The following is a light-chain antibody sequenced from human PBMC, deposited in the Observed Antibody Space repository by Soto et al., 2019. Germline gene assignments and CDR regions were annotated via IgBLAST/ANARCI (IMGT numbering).Light chain of an antibody. V-gene: IGLV2-14*01. Sequence: QSALTQPASVSGSPGQSITISCSGTTNDVGAYDFVSWYQQHPGKAPKLIIFEVTNRPSGVSNRFSGSKSGNMASLTISGLQAEDEGAYYCSSYTTSSALVVFGGGTQLTVL. CDR1: TNDVGAYDF. CDR3: SSYTTSSALVV. J-gene: IGLJ2*01. CDR2: EVT.